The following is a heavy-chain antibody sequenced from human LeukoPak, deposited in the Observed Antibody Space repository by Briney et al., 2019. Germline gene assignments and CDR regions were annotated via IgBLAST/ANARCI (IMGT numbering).Heavy chain of an antibody. J-gene: IGHJ4*02. V-gene: IGHV3-7*01. CDR1: GFTFSSYW. D-gene: IGHD1-26*01. Sequence: GGSLRLSCAASGFTFSSYWKSWVRQAPGKGLEWVANIKQDGSEKYYVDSVKGRFTISRDNAKNSLYLQMNSLRAEDTAVYYCARAPSGSYLFDYWGQGTLVTVSS. CDR3: ARAPSGSYLFDY. CDR2: IKQDGSEK.